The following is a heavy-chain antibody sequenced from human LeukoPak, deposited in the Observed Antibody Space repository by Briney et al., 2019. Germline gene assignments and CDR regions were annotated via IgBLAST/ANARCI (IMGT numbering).Heavy chain of an antibody. V-gene: IGHV3-30*02. Sequence: GGSLRLSCAASGFTFSSYGMHWVRQAPGKGLEWVAFIRYDGSNKYYADSVKGRLTISRDNSKNTLYLQMNSLRAEDTAVYYCAKTYYYDSSGYYPTLDYWGQGTLVTVSS. CDR3: AKTYYYDSSGYYPTLDY. CDR1: GFTFSSYG. J-gene: IGHJ4*02. D-gene: IGHD3-22*01. CDR2: IRYDGSNK.